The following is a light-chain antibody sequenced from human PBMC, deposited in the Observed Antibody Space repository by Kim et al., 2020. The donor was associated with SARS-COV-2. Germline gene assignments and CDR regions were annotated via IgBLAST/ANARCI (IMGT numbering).Light chain of an antibody. CDR2: LAS. CDR1: QTSSTW. CDR3: QHYIRFPYT. V-gene: IGKV1-5*03. J-gene: IGKJ2*01. Sequence: SASVGDRVTITCRDSQTSSTWLAWYQQKPGKAPKLLLYLASTLESGVPSRFSGSGSGTEFTLTIDSLQPDDFATYYCQHYIRFPYTFGQGTKLEI.